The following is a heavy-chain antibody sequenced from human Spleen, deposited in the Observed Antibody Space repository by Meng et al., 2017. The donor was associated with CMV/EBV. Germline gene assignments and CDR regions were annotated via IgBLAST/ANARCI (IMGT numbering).Heavy chain of an antibody. J-gene: IGHJ4*02. V-gene: IGHV1-2*02. CDR3: ARDNNWGPDY. D-gene: IGHD7-27*01. CDR1: GYILSDNY. Sequence: ASAKVSCKASGYILSDNYVHWVRQAPGQGLEWMGWINPNFGGTNYAQKFQGRVTLTRDTSINTGYMEGTRLTSHDTAVYYCARDNNWGPDYWGQGTLVTVSS. CDR2: INPNFGGT.